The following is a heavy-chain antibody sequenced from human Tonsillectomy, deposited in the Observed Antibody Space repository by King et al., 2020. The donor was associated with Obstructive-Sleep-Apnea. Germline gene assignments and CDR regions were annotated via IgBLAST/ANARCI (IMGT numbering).Heavy chain of an antibody. Sequence: LQLQESGPGLVKPSETLSLTCTVSGGSISSSSYYWGWIRQPPGKGLEWIGSIYHSGSTYYNPSLKSRVTISVDTSKNQFSLKLNSVTAADTAVYYCARDEQLIPYSYCDLWGRGTLVPVSS. J-gene: IGHJ2*01. V-gene: IGHV4-39*07. D-gene: IGHD6-13*01. CDR2: IYHSGST. CDR1: GGSISSSSYY. CDR3: ARDEQLIPYSYCDL.